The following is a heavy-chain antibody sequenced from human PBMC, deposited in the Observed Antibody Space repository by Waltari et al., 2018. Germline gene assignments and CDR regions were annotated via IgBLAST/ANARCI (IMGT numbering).Heavy chain of an antibody. Sequence: QLRLQESGPGLVKPSGTLSLTCAVSGDSMSITDCWSWVRQPPGKGLEWIGQVRGSGRTNYSPSFASRLTISLDTSNKQFSRKVTSATAADTAVYYCARDRGRGLYLDSWGPGTLVTVSP. D-gene: IGHD2-15*01. V-gene: IGHV4-4*02. J-gene: IGHJ4*02. CDR2: VRGSGRT. CDR1: GDSMSITDC. CDR3: ARDRGRGLYLDS.